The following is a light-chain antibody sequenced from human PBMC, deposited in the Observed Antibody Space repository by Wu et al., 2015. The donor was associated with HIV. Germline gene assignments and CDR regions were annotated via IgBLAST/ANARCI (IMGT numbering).Light chain of an antibody. V-gene: IGKV1-8*01. CDR1: QDISSS. Sequence: AIRITQSPSSLSASTGDRVTITCRASQDISSSLAWYQQRPGNAPKLLIYAASTLQSGVPSRFSGSGSGTDFTLTISCLQSEDFASYYCQQYYNYPQTFGPRDQGGNQT. CDR3: QQYYNYPQT. CDR2: AAS. J-gene: IGKJ1*01.